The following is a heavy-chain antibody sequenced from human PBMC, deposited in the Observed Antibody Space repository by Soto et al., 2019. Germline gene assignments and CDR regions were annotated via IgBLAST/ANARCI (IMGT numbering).Heavy chain of an antibody. D-gene: IGHD3-16*01. J-gene: IGHJ4*02. CDR2: IWHDGGNK. CDR3: ARDGDVNTGFGKDY. Sequence: LRLSCAASGFTFSSYGMHWVRQAPGKGLEWVAFIWHDGGNKFYAESVKGRFTISRDNSKNTLYLQMTSLSAEDTAMYYCARDGDVNTGFGKDYWGQGTLVTVS. CDR1: GFTFSSYG. V-gene: IGHV3-33*01.